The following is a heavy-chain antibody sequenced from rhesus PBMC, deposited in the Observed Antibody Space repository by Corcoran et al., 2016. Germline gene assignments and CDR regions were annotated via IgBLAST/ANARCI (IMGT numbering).Heavy chain of an antibody. V-gene: IGHV4-106*01. D-gene: IGHD3-16*01. CDR2: SYGSGGGT. Sequence: QVQLQESGPGLVKPSETLSLTCAVSGGSISDDYDLSWIRQPPGKGLEWIGDSYGSGGGTNYNPSLKNRVTISIHPSKNQFSLKRSYVTAADTAVYYCARQGSYYYYGLDSWGQGVVVTVSS. CDR3: ARQGSYYYYGLDS. CDR1: GGSISDDYD. J-gene: IGHJ6*01.